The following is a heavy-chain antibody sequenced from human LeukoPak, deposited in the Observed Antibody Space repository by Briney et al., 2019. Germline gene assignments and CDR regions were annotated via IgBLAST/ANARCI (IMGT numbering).Heavy chain of an antibody. V-gene: IGHV1-69*13. D-gene: IGHD6-13*01. CDR1: GGTFSSYA. Sequence: ASAKASCKASGGTFSSYAISWVRQAPGQGLEWMGGIIPIFGTANYAQKFQGRVTITADESTSTAYMELSSLRSEDTAVYYCAREKKEQQLASDAFDIWGQGTMVTVSS. J-gene: IGHJ3*02. CDR2: IIPIFGTA. CDR3: AREKKEQQLASDAFDI.